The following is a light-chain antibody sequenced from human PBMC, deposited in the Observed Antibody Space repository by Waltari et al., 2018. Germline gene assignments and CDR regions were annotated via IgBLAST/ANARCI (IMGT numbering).Light chain of an antibody. CDR1: TGPVTSDHL. Sequence: QAVVTQEPSLTVSPGGTVTLTCGSSTGPVTSDHLTYWFQQKPGQAPQTLIYDTSARHPWTPARFSGSLLGGKAALTLSGAQPEDEADYYCLLTYPGGRAVFGGGTELTVL. CDR2: DTS. V-gene: IGLV7-46*01. CDR3: LLTYPGGRAV. J-gene: IGLJ2*01.